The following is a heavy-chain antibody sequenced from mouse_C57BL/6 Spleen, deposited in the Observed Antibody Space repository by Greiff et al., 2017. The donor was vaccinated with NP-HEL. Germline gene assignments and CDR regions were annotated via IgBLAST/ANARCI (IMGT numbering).Heavy chain of an antibody. CDR2: IDPSDSYT. CDR1: GYTFTSYW. Sequence: QVQLQQPGAELVMPGASVKLSCKASGYTFTSYWMHWVKQRPGQGLEWIGEIDPSDSYTNYNQKFKGKSTFTVDKSSSTAYMQLSSLTSEDAAVYYCARGGAGRYFDVWGTGTTVTVSS. V-gene: IGHV1-69*01. CDR3: ARGGAGRYFDV. J-gene: IGHJ1*03.